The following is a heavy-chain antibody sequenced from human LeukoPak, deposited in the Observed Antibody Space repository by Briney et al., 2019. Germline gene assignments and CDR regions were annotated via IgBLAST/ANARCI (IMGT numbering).Heavy chain of an antibody. CDR1: GYTFTSYA. V-gene: IGHV1-3*01. CDR3: ARSLSTYYYDSSGYYQGAY. J-gene: IGHJ4*02. Sequence: ASVNVSCKASGYTFTSYAMHWVRQAPGQRLEWMGWINAGNGNTKYSQKFQGRVTITRDTSASTAYMELSSLRSEDTAVYYCARSLSTYYYDSSGYYQGAYWGQGTLVTVSS. CDR2: INAGNGNT. D-gene: IGHD3-22*01.